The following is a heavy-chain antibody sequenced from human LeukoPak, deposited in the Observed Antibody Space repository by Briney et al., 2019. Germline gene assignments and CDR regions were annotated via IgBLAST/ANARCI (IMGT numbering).Heavy chain of an antibody. J-gene: IGHJ4*02. CDR2: ISSSGSTI. D-gene: IGHD3-9*01. CDR3: ARVSGQDILTGSYDY. V-gene: IGHV3-48*03. Sequence: GGSLRLSCAASGFTFSSYGMNWVRQAPGEGLEWVSYISSSGSTIYYADSVKGRFNISRDNAKNSLYLQMNSLRAEDTAVYYCARVSGQDILTGSYDYWGQGTLVTVSS. CDR1: GFTFSSYG.